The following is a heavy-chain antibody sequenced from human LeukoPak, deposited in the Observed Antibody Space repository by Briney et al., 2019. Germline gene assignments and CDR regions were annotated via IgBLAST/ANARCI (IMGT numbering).Heavy chain of an antibody. D-gene: IGHD3-3*01. CDR1: GFTFSTYA. Sequence: GGSLRLSCAASGFTFSTYAMHWVRQAPGKGLEWVVVISYDGSDKNYADSVKGRFTISRDNSKNTLYLQMNSLRAEDTAVYYCARDEQYYDSWSGYYKNWGQGTLVTVSS. V-gene: IGHV3-30*01. CDR3: ARDEQYYDSWSGYYKN. J-gene: IGHJ4*02. CDR2: ISYDGSDK.